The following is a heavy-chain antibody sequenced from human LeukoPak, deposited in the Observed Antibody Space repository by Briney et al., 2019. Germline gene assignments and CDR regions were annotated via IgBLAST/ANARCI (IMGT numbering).Heavy chain of an antibody. V-gene: IGHV1-2*02. CDR2: INPNSGGT. Sequence: GASVKVSCKASGYTFTGYYMHWVRQAPGQGLEWMGWINPNSGGTNYAQKFQGRVTMTRDTSTRTVYMELSSLRSEDTAVYYCARDFYTYYDILTGYSALDYWGQGTLVTVSS. J-gene: IGHJ4*02. D-gene: IGHD3-9*01. CDR1: GYTFTGYY. CDR3: ARDFYTYYDILTGYSALDY.